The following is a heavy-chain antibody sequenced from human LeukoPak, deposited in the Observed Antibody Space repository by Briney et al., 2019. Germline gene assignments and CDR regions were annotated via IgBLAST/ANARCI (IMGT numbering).Heavy chain of an antibody. CDR2: IYYSGST. CDR1: GGSISSSSYY. Sequence: PSETLSLTCTVSGGSISSSSYYWGWIRQPPGKGLEWIGSIYYSGSTYYNPSLKSRVTISLGTSKNQFSLKLSSVTAADTAVYYCARDAPYGSGRHIDYWGQGTLVTVSS. CDR3: ARDAPYGSGRHIDY. D-gene: IGHD3-10*01. V-gene: IGHV4-39*07. J-gene: IGHJ4*02.